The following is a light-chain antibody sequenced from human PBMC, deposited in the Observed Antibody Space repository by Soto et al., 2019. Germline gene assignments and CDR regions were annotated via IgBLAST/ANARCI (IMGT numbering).Light chain of an antibody. CDR3: QQYREYS. CDR1: HSINKG. Sequence: IHISVSPSTLSPSVGDKVTIICRESHSINKGLACYQQRPGKAPKLLIYDASSLDSGVPSRFSGSGSGTEFTLTISRLQPDDFYTYYCQQYREYSFGQGTKVDIK. J-gene: IGKJ1*01. V-gene: IGKV1-5*02. CDR2: DAS.